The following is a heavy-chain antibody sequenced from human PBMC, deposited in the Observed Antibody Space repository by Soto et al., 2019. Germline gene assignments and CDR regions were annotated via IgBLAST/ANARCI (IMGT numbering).Heavy chain of an antibody. Sequence: VQLLESGGGLIQPGGSLRLSCAASGFTFSYGIHWLRQAPGKGLEWVAYISYDSSNKFYGDSVKGRFTISRDNSKNTKFLQMNSLRADDTAVYYCAKLVIGYCSGNTCDDYWGQGTLVAVSS. CDR3: AKLVIGYCSGNTCDDY. D-gene: IGHD2-15*01. CDR2: ISYDSSNK. CDR1: GFTFSYG. J-gene: IGHJ4*02. V-gene: IGHV3-30*18.